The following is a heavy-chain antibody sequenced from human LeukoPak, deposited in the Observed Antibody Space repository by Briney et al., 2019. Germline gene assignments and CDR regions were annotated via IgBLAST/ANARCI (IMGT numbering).Heavy chain of an antibody. D-gene: IGHD1-26*01. CDR1: GYSITSNFY. CDR3: ARASGSHGWFDP. CDR2: IYHSGST. Sequence: PSETLSLTCTVSGYSITSNFYWAWIRQPPGKGLEWIGRIYHSGSTYYNPSLKSRVTISVATSKNQFSLRLISVTAADTAVYYCARASGSHGWFDPWGQGTLVTVSS. J-gene: IGHJ5*02. V-gene: IGHV4-38-2*02.